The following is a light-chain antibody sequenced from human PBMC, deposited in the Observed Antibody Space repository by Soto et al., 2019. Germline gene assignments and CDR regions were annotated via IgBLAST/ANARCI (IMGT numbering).Light chain of an antibody. CDR3: QHWNDYSWT. CDR1: QSISIW. V-gene: IGKV1-5*03. CDR2: KTS. Sequence: DIHMTQSPSTLSASVADRVTITCRASQSISIWLAWYQQKPGKAPNLLIYKTSSLETGVPSRFSGSGSGTEFTLTISSLQPDDFATYYCQHWNDYSWTFGQGTKVEVK. J-gene: IGKJ1*01.